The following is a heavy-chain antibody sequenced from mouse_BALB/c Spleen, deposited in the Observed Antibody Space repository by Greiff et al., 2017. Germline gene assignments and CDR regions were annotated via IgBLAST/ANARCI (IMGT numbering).Heavy chain of an antibody. J-gene: IGHJ3*01. Sequence: VQLKQSGPELVKPGVSVKMSCKASGYTFTSYVMHWVKQKPGQGLEWIGYINPYNDGTKYNEKFKGKATLTSDKSSSTAYMELSSLTSEDSAVYYCAKRGYYGYDGFAYWGQGTLVTVSA. CDR1: GYTFTSYV. D-gene: IGHD2-2*01. CDR3: AKRGYYGYDGFAY. V-gene: IGHV1-14*01. CDR2: INPYNDGT.